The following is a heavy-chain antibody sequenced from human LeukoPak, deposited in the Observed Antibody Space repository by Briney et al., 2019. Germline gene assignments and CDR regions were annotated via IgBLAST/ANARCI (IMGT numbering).Heavy chain of an antibody. J-gene: IGHJ6*02. Sequence: GGSLRLSCAASGFTFSSYWMSWVRQAPGKGLEWVSVIYSGGSTYYADSVKGRFTISRDNSKNTLYLQMNSLRAEDTAVYYCARENSIHYYYGMDVWGQGTTVTVSS. CDR1: GFTFSSYW. CDR2: IYSGGST. CDR3: ARENSIHYYYGMDV. D-gene: IGHD1-7*01. V-gene: IGHV3-53*01.